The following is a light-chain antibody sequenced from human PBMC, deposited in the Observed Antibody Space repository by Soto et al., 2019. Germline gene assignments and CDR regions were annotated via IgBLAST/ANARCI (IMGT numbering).Light chain of an antibody. Sequence: SALTQPASVSGSPGQSITISXXXTXXXVGGYNYVSWYQQHPGKAPKLMIYDVSNRPSGVSNRFSGSKSGNTASLTISGLQAEDEADYYCSSYTSSSSYVFGTGTKLTVL. J-gene: IGLJ1*01. CDR1: XXXVGGYNY. V-gene: IGLV2-14*01. CDR3: SSYTSSSSYV. CDR2: DVS.